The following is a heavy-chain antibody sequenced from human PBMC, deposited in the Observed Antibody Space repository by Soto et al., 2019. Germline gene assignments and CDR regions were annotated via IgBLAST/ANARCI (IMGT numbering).Heavy chain of an antibody. Sequence: QVQLVESGGGVVQPGRSLRLSCAASGFTFSSYGMHWVRQAPGKGLEWVAVIWYDGSNKYYADSVKGRFTISRDNSKNILFLQVNSMRADDTAVYYCARLRGHCSSTSCYGELDYWGQGTLVTVSS. V-gene: IGHV3-33*01. CDR3: ARLRGHCSSTSCYGELDY. CDR1: GFTFSSYG. J-gene: IGHJ4*02. D-gene: IGHD2-2*01. CDR2: IWYDGSNK.